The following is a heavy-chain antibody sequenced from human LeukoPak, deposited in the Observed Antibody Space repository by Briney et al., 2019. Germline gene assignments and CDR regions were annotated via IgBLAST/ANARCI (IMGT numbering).Heavy chain of an antibody. CDR3: ARGIVATRVDY. V-gene: IGHV4-34*01. J-gene: IGHJ4*02. CDR2: INHSGST. Sequence: GSLRLSCAVSGFSFDTYWMTWVLQVPGKGLEWIGEINHSGSTNYNPSLKSRVTISVDTSKNQFSLKLSSVTAADTAVYYCARGIVATRVDYWGQGTLVTVSS. D-gene: IGHD5-12*01. CDR1: GFSFDTYW.